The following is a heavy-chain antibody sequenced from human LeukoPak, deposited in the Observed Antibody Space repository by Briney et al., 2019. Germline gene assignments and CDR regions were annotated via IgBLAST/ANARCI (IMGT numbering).Heavy chain of an antibody. Sequence: GGSLRLSCAASGFTFDDYGMTWVRHAPGKGLEWVSGINWNGGSTGYSDSVKGRFTISRDSAKNSLYLQMNSLRAEDTALYYCARIYGSGSYYNPHFDYWGQGTLVTVSS. J-gene: IGHJ4*02. CDR3: ARIYGSGSYYNPHFDY. CDR2: INWNGGST. D-gene: IGHD3-10*01. V-gene: IGHV3-20*04. CDR1: GFTFDDYG.